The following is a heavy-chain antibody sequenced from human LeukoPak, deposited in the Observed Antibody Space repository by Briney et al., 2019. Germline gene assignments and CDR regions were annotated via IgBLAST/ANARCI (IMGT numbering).Heavy chain of an antibody. CDR1: GGTFSSYA. CDR3: ATKDPAVTTVVTLGYYYYYMDV. Sequence: GASVKVSCKASGGTFSSYAISWVRQAPGQGLEWMGGIIPIFGTANYAQKFQGRVTITADESTSTAYMELSSLRSEDTAVYYCATKDPAVTTVVTLGYYYYYMDVWGKGTTVTVSS. CDR2: IIPIFGTA. D-gene: IGHD4-23*01. J-gene: IGHJ6*03. V-gene: IGHV1-69*13.